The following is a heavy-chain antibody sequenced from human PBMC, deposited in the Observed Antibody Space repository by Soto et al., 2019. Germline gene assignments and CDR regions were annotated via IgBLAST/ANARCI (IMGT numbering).Heavy chain of an antibody. J-gene: IGHJ5*02. V-gene: IGHV4-59*01. CDR1: GVSISSYY. Sequence: SETLSLTCTVSGVSISSYYWSWIRQPPGKGLEWIGYIYYSGSTNYNPSLKSRVTISVDTSKNQFSLKLSSVTAADTAVYYCARDTLGYCSSTSCYQSNWFDPWGQGTLVTVS. CDR2: IYYSGST. D-gene: IGHD2-2*01. CDR3: ARDTLGYCSSTSCYQSNWFDP.